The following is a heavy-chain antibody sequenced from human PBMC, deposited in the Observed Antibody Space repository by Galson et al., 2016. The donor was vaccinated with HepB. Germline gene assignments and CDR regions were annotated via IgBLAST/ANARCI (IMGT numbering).Heavy chain of an antibody. J-gene: IGHJ6*02. CDR1: GDSVTSNSAA. CDR2: TYYRSKWIN. CDR3: ARVGRTAYGMDV. Sequence: CAISGDSVTSNSAAWNWTRSSPSRGLEWLGRTYYRSKWINDYAESVKSRITINADTSKNQFSLHLNSVTPEDTSVYYCARVGRTAYGMDVWGQGTTVTVSS. V-gene: IGHV6-1*01. D-gene: IGHD3-16*01.